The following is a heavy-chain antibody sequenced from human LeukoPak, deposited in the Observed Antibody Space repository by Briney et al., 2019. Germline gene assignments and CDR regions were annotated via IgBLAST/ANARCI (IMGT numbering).Heavy chain of an antibody. CDR3: ARVKGVVAVNWFDP. Sequence: SETLSLTCTVSGGSIRSYYWSWIRQPPGKGLEWIGYIYYSGSTNYNPSLKSRVTISVDTSKNQFSLKLSSVTAADTAVFYCARVKGVVAVNWFDPWGQGTLVTVSS. CDR2: IYYSGST. V-gene: IGHV4-59*01. D-gene: IGHD2-15*01. J-gene: IGHJ5*02. CDR1: GGSIRSYY.